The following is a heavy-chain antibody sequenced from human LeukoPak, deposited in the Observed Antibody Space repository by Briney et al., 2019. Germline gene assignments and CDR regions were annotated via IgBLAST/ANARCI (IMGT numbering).Heavy chain of an antibody. J-gene: IGHJ5*02. CDR2: ISSSSSYI. Sequence: GGSLGLSCAASGFTFSSYSMNWVRQAPGKGLEWVSSISSSSSYIYYADSVKGRFTISRDNAKNSLYLQMNSLRAEDTAVYYCARAYGDYPNWFDPWGQGTLVTVSS. V-gene: IGHV3-21*01. CDR3: ARAYGDYPNWFDP. CDR1: GFTFSSYS. D-gene: IGHD4-17*01.